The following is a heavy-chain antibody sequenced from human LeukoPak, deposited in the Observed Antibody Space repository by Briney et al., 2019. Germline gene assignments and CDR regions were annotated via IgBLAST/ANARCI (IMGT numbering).Heavy chain of an antibody. D-gene: IGHD6-13*01. Sequence: SETLSLTCTVSGDSISSTSYYWVWIRQPPGKGLEWIGNIYYSGSTYHNPSLESRVTISVATSKNQVSLKLSSVTAADTAVYYCARAAAGVMGYHYYYYMDVWGKGTTVTVSS. J-gene: IGHJ6*03. CDR1: GDSISSTSYY. V-gene: IGHV4-39*07. CDR2: IYYSGST. CDR3: ARAAAGVMGYHYYYYMDV.